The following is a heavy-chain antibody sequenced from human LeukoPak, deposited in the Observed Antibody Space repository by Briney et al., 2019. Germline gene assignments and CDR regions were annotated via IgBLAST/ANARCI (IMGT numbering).Heavy chain of an antibody. Sequence: SETLSLTCTVSGGSISSGSYYWSWIRQPAGKGLEWIGRIYTGGSTDYNPALKSRVTISVDTSKNQFSLKVTSVTAADSALYYCAGESSSAWFTGGDFDYWGQGTLVTVSS. D-gene: IGHD6-19*01. CDR2: IYTGGST. V-gene: IGHV4-61*02. CDR3: AGESSSAWFTGGDFDY. CDR1: GGSISSGSYY. J-gene: IGHJ4*02.